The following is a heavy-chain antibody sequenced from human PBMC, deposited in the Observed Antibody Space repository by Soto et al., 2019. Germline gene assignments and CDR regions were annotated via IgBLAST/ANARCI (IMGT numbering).Heavy chain of an antibody. CDR1: GFTFSSYA. Sequence: RLSCAASGFTFSSYALTWVRQAPGKGLEWVSGISDGGDSTHYADSVKGRFTVSRDNSKNTLYLQINSLRAEDTAVYYCAKHSTTYDSWSGAVKGAFDIWGQGTMVTVSS. CDR3: AKHSTTYDSWSGAVKGAFDI. D-gene: IGHD3-3*01. J-gene: IGHJ3*02. CDR2: ISDGGDST. V-gene: IGHV3-23*01.